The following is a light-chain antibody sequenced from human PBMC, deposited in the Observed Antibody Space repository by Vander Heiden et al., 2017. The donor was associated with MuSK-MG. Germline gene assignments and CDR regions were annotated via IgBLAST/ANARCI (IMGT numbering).Light chain of an antibody. CDR1: QSISSY. J-gene: IGKJ4*01. Sequence: DIQMSQSPSSLSASVGDRVTITCRASQSISSYLNWFQQKPGKAPKLLMYAASSLQSGVLSRFSASASVSDFSLSVSSLQGKDIATYYSLLTFTAGYTFGGGTRLE. CDR2: AAS. V-gene: IGKV1-39*01. CDR3: LLTFTAGYT.